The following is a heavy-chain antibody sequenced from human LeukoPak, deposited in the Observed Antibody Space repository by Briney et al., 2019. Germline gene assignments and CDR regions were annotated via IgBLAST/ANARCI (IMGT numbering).Heavy chain of an antibody. CDR3: AKTLGSGGFFFAFDI. Sequence: GGSLRLSCAASAFTFSDYAMTWVRQAPGKGLEWVSGTSAGDGSRHYADSVKGRCTISRDNFKNTLYLQMNSLRAEDTAVYYCAKTLGSGGFFFAFDIWGQGTMVTVSS. CDR1: AFTFSDYA. D-gene: IGHD2-15*01. J-gene: IGHJ3*02. CDR2: TSAGDGSR. V-gene: IGHV3-23*01.